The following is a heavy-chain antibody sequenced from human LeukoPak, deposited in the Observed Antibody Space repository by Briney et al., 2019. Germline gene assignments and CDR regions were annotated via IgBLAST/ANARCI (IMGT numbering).Heavy chain of an antibody. CDR1: GGSISIYY. Sequence: SETLSLTCSVSGGSISIYYWSWIRQSPGKGLEWIGYIHYSGSTNYNPSLKRRVTTSVDESKNQFSLKLSSVTAADTAVYYCARRPAMDVWGQGTTVTVSS. J-gene: IGHJ6*02. CDR3: ARRPAMDV. V-gene: IGHV4-59*08. CDR2: IHYSGST.